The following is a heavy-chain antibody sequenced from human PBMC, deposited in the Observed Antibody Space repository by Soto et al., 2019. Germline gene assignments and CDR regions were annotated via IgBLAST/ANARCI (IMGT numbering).Heavy chain of an antibody. V-gene: IGHV4-39*07. J-gene: IGHJ5*02. D-gene: IGHD2-15*01. CDR3: ARDIEGLGWFDP. CDR1: GGSISSSSYY. CDR2: IYYSGST. Sequence: ASETLSLTCTVSGGSISSSSYYWGWIRQPPGKGLEWIGYIYYSGSTNYNPSLKSRVTISVDTSKNQFSLKLSSVTAADTAVYYCARDIEGLGWFDPWGQGTLVTVSS.